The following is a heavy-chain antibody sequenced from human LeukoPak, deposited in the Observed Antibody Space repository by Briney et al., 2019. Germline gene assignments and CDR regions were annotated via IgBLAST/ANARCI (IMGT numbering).Heavy chain of an antibody. Sequence: SETLSLTCTVSGVSISSYYWSWIRQPAGKGLEWIGRIYTSGSTNYNPSLKSRVTISVDTPKNQFSLKFYYCARAGYSGDDFRSWGQGTLVTVSS. V-gene: IGHV4-4*07. D-gene: IGHD5-12*01. CDR1: GVSISSYY. CDR2: IYTSGST. CDR3: RS. J-gene: IGHJ5*02.